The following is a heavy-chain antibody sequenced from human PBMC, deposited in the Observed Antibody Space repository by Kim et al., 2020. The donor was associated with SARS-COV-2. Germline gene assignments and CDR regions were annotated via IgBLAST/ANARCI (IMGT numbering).Heavy chain of an antibody. V-gene: IGHV4-61*01. J-gene: IGHJ4*02. CDR3: AGGRGDIVVVVAATPPSFDY. D-gene: IGHD2-15*01. Sequence: SETLSLTCTVSGGSVSSGSYYWSWIRQPPGKGLEWIGYIYYSGSTNYNPSLKSRVTISVDTSKNQFSLKLSSVTAADTAVYYCAGGRGDIVVVVAATPPSFDYWGQGTLVTVSS. CDR1: GGSVSSGSYY. CDR2: IYYSGST.